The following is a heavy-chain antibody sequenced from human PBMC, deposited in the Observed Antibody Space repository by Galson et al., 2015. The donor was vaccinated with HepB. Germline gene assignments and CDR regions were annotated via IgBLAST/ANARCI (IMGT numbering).Heavy chain of an antibody. CDR2: ISGSGGST. D-gene: IGHD6-13*01. V-gene: IGHV3-23*01. Sequence: SLRLSCAASGFTFSSYAMSWVRQAPGKGLEWVSAISGSGGSTYYADSVKGRFTISRDNPKNTLYLQMNSLRADDTAVYYWATNHGIAAAGTILWSAYWGQGTLVTVTS. CDR1: GFTFSSYA. J-gene: IGHJ4*02. CDR3: ATNHGIAAAGTILWSAY.